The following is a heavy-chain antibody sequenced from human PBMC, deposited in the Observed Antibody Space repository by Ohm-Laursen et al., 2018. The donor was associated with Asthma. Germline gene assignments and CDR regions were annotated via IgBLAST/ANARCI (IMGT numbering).Heavy chain of an antibody. V-gene: IGHV3-23*01. CDR1: GFTFSNYA. Sequence: SLRLSCAASGFTFSNYAMSWVRQAPGQGLEWVSAISGAGGSTDYADSVKGRFTISRDNAKNLVYLQMDSLRVDDTALYYCARIGPEWELPGREYSLIHWGQGTLVTVSS. J-gene: IGHJ1*01. D-gene: IGHD1-26*01. CDR2: ISGAGGST. CDR3: ARIGPEWELPGREYSLIH.